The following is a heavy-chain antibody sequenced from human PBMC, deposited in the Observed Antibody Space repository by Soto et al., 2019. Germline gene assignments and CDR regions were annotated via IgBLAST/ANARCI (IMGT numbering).Heavy chain of an antibody. V-gene: IGHV3-23*01. Sequence: EVQLLESGGGLVQPGGSLRLSCAASGFTFSSYAMSWVRQAPGKGLEWVSAISGSGGSTYYADSVKGRFTISRDNSKNTRYLQMNSLRAEDTAVYYCAKGILGELSLYDYWGQGTLVTVSS. CDR3: AKGILGELSLYDY. J-gene: IGHJ4*02. CDR1: GFTFSSYA. CDR2: ISGSGGST. D-gene: IGHD3-16*02.